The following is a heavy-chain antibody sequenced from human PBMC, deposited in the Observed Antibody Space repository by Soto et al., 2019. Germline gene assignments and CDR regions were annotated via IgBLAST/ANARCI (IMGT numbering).Heavy chain of an antibody. D-gene: IGHD2-8*01. Sequence: EVQLVESGGGLVQPGGSLRLSCAASGFSFSRHWMTWVRQTPGKGLEWVANIKEDGSQKYYVDSVKGRFTILRDNANNSLSLQMNSLRVEDTAVYYCARDGRYCTWSDCRGDAFDVWGQGTVVTVSS. CDR3: ARDGRYCTWSDCRGDAFDV. CDR2: IKEDGSQK. V-gene: IGHV3-7*01. J-gene: IGHJ3*01. CDR1: GFSFSRHW.